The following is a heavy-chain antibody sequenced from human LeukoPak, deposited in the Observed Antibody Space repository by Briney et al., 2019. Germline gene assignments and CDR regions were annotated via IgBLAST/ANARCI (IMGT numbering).Heavy chain of an antibody. D-gene: IGHD6-13*01. CDR3: AKDRVAAAGTGLFDY. Sequence: PGGSLRLSCAASGFTFSNYAMTWVRQAPGKGLEWVSGISWNSGSIGYADSVKGRFTISRDNAKNSLYLQMNSLRAEDMALYYCAKDRVAAAGTGLFDYWGQGTLVTVSS. CDR1: GFTFSNYA. CDR2: ISWNSGSI. V-gene: IGHV3-9*03. J-gene: IGHJ4*02.